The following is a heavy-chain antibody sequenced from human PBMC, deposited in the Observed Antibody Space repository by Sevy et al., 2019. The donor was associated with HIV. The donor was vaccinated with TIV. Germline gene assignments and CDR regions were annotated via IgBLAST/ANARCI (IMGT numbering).Heavy chain of an antibody. CDR3: AKDLISAVGEAFDI. CDR1: GFTFSSYA. D-gene: IGHD3-16*01. Sequence: GGSLRLSCVASGFTFSSYAMNWVRQAPGKGLEWVSSISGSGGSPYYAVSVKGRFTISRDNSKNMLYLQMNSLRAEDTAIYYCAKDLISAVGEAFDIWGQGTMVTVSS. V-gene: IGHV3-23*01. CDR2: ISGSGGSP. J-gene: IGHJ3*02.